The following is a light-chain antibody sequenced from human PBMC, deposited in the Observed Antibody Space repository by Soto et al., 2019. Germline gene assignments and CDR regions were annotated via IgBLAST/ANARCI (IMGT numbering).Light chain of an antibody. CDR2: KAS. CDR1: QSISSW. Sequence: DIQMTQSPSTLSASVGDRVTITCRASQSISSWLAWYQQKPGKAPKLLIYKASSLESGVPSRFSGSGSGTEFTFTISSLQPDDFATYYCQQYNSSLFTFGPGTKVDIK. CDR3: QQYNSSLFT. J-gene: IGKJ3*01. V-gene: IGKV1-5*03.